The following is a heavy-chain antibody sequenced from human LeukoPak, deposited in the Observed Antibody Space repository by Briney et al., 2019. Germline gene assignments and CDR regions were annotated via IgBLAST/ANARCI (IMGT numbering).Heavy chain of an antibody. D-gene: IGHD6-19*01. V-gene: IGHV4-59*01. Sequence: PSETLSLTCTVSGDSISSYYWSWIRQPPGKGLEWIGYVYYSGSTKYNPSLKSRGTISGDTSKNQFCLKVSSVTAADTAVYYCAASYISGFPEIDYWGQGTLVTVSS. CDR1: GDSISSYY. J-gene: IGHJ4*02. CDR2: VYYSGST. CDR3: AASYISGFPEIDY.